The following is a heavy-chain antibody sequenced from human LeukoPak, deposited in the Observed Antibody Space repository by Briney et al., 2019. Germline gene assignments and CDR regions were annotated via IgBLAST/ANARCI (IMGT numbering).Heavy chain of an antibody. V-gene: IGHV4-39*07. D-gene: IGHD6-19*01. CDR3: ARVAAVAGGIDY. Sequence: PSQTLSLTCTVSGGSISSGGYYWGWIRQPPGKGLEWIGTIYHSGSTYYNPSLKSRVTISVDTSKNQFSLKLSSVTAADTAVYYCARVAAVAGGIDYWGQGTLVTVSS. CDR1: GGSISSGGYY. J-gene: IGHJ4*02. CDR2: IYHSGST.